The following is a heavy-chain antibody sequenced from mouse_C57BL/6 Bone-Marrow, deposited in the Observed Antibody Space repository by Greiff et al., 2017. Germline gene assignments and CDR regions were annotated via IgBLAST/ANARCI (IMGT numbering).Heavy chain of an antibody. CDR3: ATFSWFAY. J-gene: IGHJ3*01. Sequence: VQLQQPGAELVKPGASVKLSCQASGYTFTSYWMHWVQQRPGQGLEWIGMIHPDSGSTNYNEKFKSKATLTVDKSSSTAYMQLSSLTSEDAAVYYYATFSWFAYWGQGTLVTVSA. CDR1: GYTFTSYW. CDR2: IHPDSGST. V-gene: IGHV1-64*01.